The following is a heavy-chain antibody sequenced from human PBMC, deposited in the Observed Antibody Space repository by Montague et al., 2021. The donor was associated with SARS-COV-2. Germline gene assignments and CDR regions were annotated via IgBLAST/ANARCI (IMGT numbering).Heavy chain of an antibody. CDR1: GFTFSSYG. D-gene: IGHD3-16*01. CDR3: ARDSYLLGFDY. Sequence: SLRLSCAASGFTFSSYGMHWVRQAPGKGLEWVAVMSYDGSNKYYADSVKGRFTISRDNSKNTLYLQMNSLRVEDTAVYYCARDSYLLGFDYWGQGTLVTVSS. CDR2: MSYDGSNK. J-gene: IGHJ4*02. V-gene: IGHV3-30-3*01.